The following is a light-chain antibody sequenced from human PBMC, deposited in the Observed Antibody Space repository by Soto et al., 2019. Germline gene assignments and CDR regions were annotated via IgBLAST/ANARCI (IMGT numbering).Light chain of an antibody. V-gene: IGLV1-40*01. CDR2: GNS. CDR3: QSYDSSLSGSYV. J-gene: IGLJ1*01. CDR1: SSNIGADYD. Sequence: QSALTQPPSVSGAPGQRVTISCTGSSSNIGADYDVHWYQQLPGTAPKLLIYGNSNRPSGVPDRFSGSKSGTSASLAITGLQAEDEADYYCQSYDSSLSGSYVFGTGTKVTVL.